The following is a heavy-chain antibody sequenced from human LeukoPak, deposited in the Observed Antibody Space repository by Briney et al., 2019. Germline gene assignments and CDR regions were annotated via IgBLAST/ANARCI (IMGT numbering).Heavy chain of an antibody. Sequence: GASVKVSCKASGYTFTGYYMHWVRQAPGQGLEWMGWINPNSGGTNYAQKFQGRVTMTRDTSISTAYMELSRLRSDDTAVYYCARDPSHIWFGELLHRPNNWFDPWGQGTLVTVSS. CDR1: GYTFTGYY. V-gene: IGHV1-2*02. CDR3: ARDPSHIWFGELLHRPNNWFDP. D-gene: IGHD3-10*01. CDR2: INPNSGGT. J-gene: IGHJ5*02.